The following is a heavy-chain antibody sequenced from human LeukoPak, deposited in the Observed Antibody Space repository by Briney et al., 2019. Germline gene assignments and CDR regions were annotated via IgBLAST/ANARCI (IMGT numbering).Heavy chain of an antibody. CDR1: GGSITSYY. V-gene: IGHV4-59*08. CDR3: ARQYCCSATCYYHFDY. D-gene: IGHD2-2*01. Sequence: SETLSLTCSVSGGSITSYYWGWIRQPPGKGLEWIGYTYHSGSATYNPSLKSRVTISVDTSKNQFSLRLNSVTAADTAVYYCARQYCCSATCYYHFDYWGQGTLVTVSS. CDR2: TYHSGSA. J-gene: IGHJ4*02.